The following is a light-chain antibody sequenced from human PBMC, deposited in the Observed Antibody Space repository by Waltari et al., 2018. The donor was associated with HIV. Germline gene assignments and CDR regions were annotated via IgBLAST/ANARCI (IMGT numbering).Light chain of an antibody. J-gene: IGKJ4*01. CDR1: QSVSSSY. Sequence: DIVFTQSPGPLSFSPGVRATLSCSASQSVSSSYLAWYQHKPGQAPRVLIYGASSRATGIPVRFSGSGAGTDFTLTISRLEPEDFAVYYCQQYGSSPGFGGETKVEIK. CDR3: QQYGSSPG. V-gene: IGKV3-20*01. CDR2: GAS.